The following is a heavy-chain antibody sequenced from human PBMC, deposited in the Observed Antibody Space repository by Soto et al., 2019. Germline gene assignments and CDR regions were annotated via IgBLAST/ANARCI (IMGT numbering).Heavy chain of an antibody. J-gene: IGHJ4*02. Sequence: QVQLVESGGGGVQPGRSLRLSCAASGFTFSSYGMHWVRQAPGKGLEWVAVIWYDGSNKYYADSVKGRFTISRDNSKNTLYLQMNSLRAEDTAVYYCARETAVAGIDYWGQGTLVTVSS. CDR3: ARETAVAGIDY. CDR2: IWYDGSNK. D-gene: IGHD6-19*01. CDR1: GFTFSSYG. V-gene: IGHV3-33*01.